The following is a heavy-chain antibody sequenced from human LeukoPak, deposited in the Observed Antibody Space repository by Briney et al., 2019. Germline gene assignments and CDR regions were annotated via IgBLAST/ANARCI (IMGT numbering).Heavy chain of an antibody. CDR3: AGDRNSDWYSPLDY. CDR2: ITATGDTS. J-gene: IGHJ4*02. CDR1: GFTFTKCA. V-gene: IGHV3-23*01. D-gene: IGHD6-19*01. Sequence: PGGSLRLSCVASGFTFTKCAMRWIRQAPGKGLEWVAIITATGDTSYYADSVKGRFTISRDNSRNTVYMQMDSLRAEDTAIYYCAGDRNSDWYSPLDYWGQGSQVTVSP.